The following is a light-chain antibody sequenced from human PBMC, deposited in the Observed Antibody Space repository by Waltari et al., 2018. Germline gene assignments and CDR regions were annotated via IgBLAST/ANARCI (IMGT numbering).Light chain of an antibody. CDR2: RNK. CDR3: AAWDDSLGGVV. Sequence: QSVLTQPPSASGTPGQRVTISCSGSSSNIGSTSVYWYQQLPGTAPKLLIYRNKQRPLGVPDLFSGAYSGTSASLAISGRRSEDEADYYCAAWDDSLGGVVFGGGTKLTVL. CDR1: SSNIGSTS. J-gene: IGLJ2*01. V-gene: IGLV1-47*01.